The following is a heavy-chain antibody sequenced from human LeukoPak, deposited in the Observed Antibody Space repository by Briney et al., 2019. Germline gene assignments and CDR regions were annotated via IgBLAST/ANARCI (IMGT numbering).Heavy chain of an antibody. CDR3: ASLWEGGLRSPLYYYYYGLDA. V-gene: IGHV3-21*01. CDR1: DNSFNSYI. J-gene: IGHJ6*04. CDR2: ISASSTYT. D-gene: IGHD3-16*01. Sequence: GGSLSLSCVGSDNSFNSYIINWVRQAPGKGLEWVSSISASSTYTYSADSVKGRFTISRDNTKKSVYLLMDSMKAGDTAVYYCASLWEGGLRSPLYYYYYGLDAGGKGTTVTVSS.